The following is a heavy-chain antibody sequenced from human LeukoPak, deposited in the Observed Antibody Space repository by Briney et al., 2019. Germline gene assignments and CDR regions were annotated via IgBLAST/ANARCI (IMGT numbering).Heavy chain of an antibody. V-gene: IGHV4-34*01. D-gene: IGHD6-13*01. Sequence: SETLSLTCAVYGGSFSGYYWSWIRQPPGKGLEWIGEVNHSGSTNYNPSLKSRVTISVDTSKNQFSLKLSSVTAADTAVYYCARRTSSSWHFDYWGQGTLVTVSS. CDR3: ARRTSSSWHFDY. J-gene: IGHJ4*02. CDR2: VNHSGST. CDR1: GGSFSGYY.